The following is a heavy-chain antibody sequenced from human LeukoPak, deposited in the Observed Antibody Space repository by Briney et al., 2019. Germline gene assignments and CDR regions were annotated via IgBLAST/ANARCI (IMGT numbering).Heavy chain of an antibody. D-gene: IGHD3-3*01. J-gene: IGHJ6*02. V-gene: IGHV3-23*01. Sequence: PGGSLRLSCAASGFTFSSYAMSWVRQAPGKGLEWVSAISGSGGSTYYADSVKGRFTISRDNSKNTLYLQMNSLRAEDTAVYYCAKGGSRITIFGVVLMDVWGQGTTVTVSS. CDR1: GFTFSSYA. CDR3: AKGGSRITIFGVVLMDV. CDR2: ISGSGGST.